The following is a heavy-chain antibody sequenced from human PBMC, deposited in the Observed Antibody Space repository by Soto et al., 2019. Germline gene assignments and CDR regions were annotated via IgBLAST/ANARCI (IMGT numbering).Heavy chain of an antibody. CDR1: GYTFTRYA. Sequence: QVQLVQSGAEVKKPGASVKVSCKASGYTFTRYAMHWVRQAPGQGLEWMGWINTGNGNTHYSQKFQGRVTFTRDASATTAYMDLSSLTSEDTAVYYCARNVDHFDPWGQGTLVTVSS. V-gene: IGHV1-3*04. J-gene: IGHJ5*02. CDR2: INTGNGNT. CDR3: ARNVDHFDP. D-gene: IGHD5-12*01.